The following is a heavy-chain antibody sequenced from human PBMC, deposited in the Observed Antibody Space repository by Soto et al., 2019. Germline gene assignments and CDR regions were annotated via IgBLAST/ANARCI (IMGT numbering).Heavy chain of an antibody. V-gene: IGHV1-18*01. Sequence: ASVKVSCKASGYTFTSYGISWVRQAPGQGLEWMGWISAYNGNTNYAQKLQGRVTMTTDTSTSTAYMELRSLRSDDTAVYYCARVDSVPYYVFGGGYYTRHNWFDPWGQGTLVTVSS. J-gene: IGHJ5*02. CDR1: GYTFTSYG. CDR3: ARVDSVPYYVFGGGYYTRHNWFDP. D-gene: IGHD3-3*01. CDR2: ISAYNGNT.